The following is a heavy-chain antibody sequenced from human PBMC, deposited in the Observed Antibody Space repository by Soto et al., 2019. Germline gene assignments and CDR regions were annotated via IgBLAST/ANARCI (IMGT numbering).Heavy chain of an antibody. V-gene: IGHV2-5*02. Sequence: QITLKESGPTLVKPTQPLTLTCTFSGFSLSTSAVSVGWIRQPPGKALEWLALIYWDDDKRYSPSLKSRLTITKDTSKNXXVXTXSDMDPVDTATYYCANIKADYDIWTGRPHYYYGMDVWGHGTTVTVSS. J-gene: IGHJ6*02. CDR2: IYWDDDK. CDR3: ANIKADYDIWTGRPHYYYGMDV. D-gene: IGHD3-9*01. CDR1: GFSLSTSAVS.